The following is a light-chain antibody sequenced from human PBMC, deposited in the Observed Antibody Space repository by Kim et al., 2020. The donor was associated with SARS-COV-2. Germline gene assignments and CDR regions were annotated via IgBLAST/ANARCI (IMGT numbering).Light chain of an antibody. Sequence: DIQMTQSPSTLSASVGDRVTITCRASQSITTWMAWYQQKPGKAPQALIHDVSTLESGVPSRFSGSGSGTEFTLTISSLQPDDCATYYCQQFVTFPLTFGGGTKVDIK. CDR2: DVS. V-gene: IGKV1-5*01. CDR3: QQFVTFPLT. CDR1: QSITTW. J-gene: IGKJ4*01.